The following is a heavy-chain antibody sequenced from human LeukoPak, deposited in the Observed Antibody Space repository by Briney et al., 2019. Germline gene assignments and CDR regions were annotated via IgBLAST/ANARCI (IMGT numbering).Heavy chain of an antibody. Sequence: ASVTVSCKASGYTFTGYHIHWVRQAPGHGLEWLGRINTNRGGRNYTQTCQARDTMTRDTSNSTAYMELSGLRSADTAVYYCARDVDADYGGDFDYRGQGTLVTGSS. CDR2: INTNRGGR. CDR3: ARDVDADYGGDFDY. V-gene: IGHV1-2*02. D-gene: IGHD4-23*01. CDR1: GYTFTGYH. J-gene: IGHJ4*02.